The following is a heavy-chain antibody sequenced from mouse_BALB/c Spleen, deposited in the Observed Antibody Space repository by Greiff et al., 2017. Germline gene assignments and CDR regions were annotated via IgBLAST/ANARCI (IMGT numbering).Heavy chain of an antibody. CDR1: GYTFTDYN. V-gene: IGHV1-18*01. CDR3: ARHGSSPAWFAY. Sequence: EVKVVESGPELVKPGASVKIPCKASGYTFTDYNMDWVKQSHGKSLEWIGDINPNNGGTIYNQKFKGKATLTVDKSSSTAYMELRSLTSEDTAVYYCARHGSSPAWFAYWGQGTLVTVSA. J-gene: IGHJ3*01. D-gene: IGHD1-1*01. CDR2: INPNNGGT.